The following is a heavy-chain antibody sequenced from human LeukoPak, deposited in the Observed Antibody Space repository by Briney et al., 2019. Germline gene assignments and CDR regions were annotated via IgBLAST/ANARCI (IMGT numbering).Heavy chain of an antibody. CDR2: ISSSSSYI. CDR1: GFTFSSYT. V-gene: IGHV3-21*01. J-gene: IGHJ4*02. CDR3: ARAANDGYNTILDY. D-gene: IGHD5-24*01. Sequence: IPGGSLRLSCAASGFTFSSYTMNWVRQAPGKGLEWVSAISSSSSYIYYAESVKGRLTISRDNAKNSLYLQMNSLRAEDTAVYYCARAANDGYNTILDYWGQGTLVTVSS.